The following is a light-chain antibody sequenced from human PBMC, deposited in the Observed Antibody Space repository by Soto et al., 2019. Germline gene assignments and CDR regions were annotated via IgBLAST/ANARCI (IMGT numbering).Light chain of an antibody. V-gene: IGKV3-20*01. Sequence: EIVLTQSPGTLSLSPGERATLSCRASQSVSSSYLAWYQQKPGQAPRLLIYGASSRATGIPDRFSGSGSGTDFTLTISRLEPEDFAVYYCQQYGSSLRELTFGGGTKV. J-gene: IGKJ4*01. CDR2: GAS. CDR3: QQYGSSLRELT. CDR1: QSVSSSY.